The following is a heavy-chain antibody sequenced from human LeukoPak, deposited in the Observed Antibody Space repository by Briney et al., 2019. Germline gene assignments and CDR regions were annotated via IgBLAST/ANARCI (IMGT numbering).Heavy chain of an antibody. CDR2: INPNSGGT. J-gene: IGHJ4*02. CDR1: GYTFTGYY. D-gene: IGHD2-2*01. Sequence: ASVKVSCKASGYTFTGYYMHWMRQAPGQGLEWMGWINPNSGGTNYAQKFQGRVTLTRDTSITTAYMELSRLRSDDTAVYYCARGGRYCSSTSCYQSYFDYWGQGTLVTASS. V-gene: IGHV1-2*02. CDR3: ARGGRYCSSTSCYQSYFDY.